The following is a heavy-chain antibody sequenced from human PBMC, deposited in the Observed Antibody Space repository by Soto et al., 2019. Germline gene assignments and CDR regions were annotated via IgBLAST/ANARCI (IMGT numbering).Heavy chain of an antibody. D-gene: IGHD3-16*01. CDR3: ARGAFEVDY. CDR1: GDSVDSSSHY. Sequence: QVPLQESGPGLVKPSETLSLTCSVSGDSVDSSSHYWTWIRQPPGKGLEWIGYMYYSGSTNYNPSLKSRATSSIDTSKNQFSLEVHSVTTADTAMYYCARGAFEVDYWGQGLLVTVSS. J-gene: IGHJ4*02. V-gene: IGHV4-61*01. CDR2: MYYSGST.